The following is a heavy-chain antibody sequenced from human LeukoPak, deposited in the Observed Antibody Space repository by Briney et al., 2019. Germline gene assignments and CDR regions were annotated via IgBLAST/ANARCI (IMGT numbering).Heavy chain of an antibody. J-gene: IGHJ4*02. CDR2: IYSDNT. V-gene: IGHV3-53*01. D-gene: IGHD6-19*01. CDR3: ARRAGTYSHPYDY. CDR1: GFTVSSNS. Sequence: GGSLRLSCTVSGFTVSSNSMSWVRQAPGKGLEWVPFIYSDNTHYSDSVKGRFTISRDNSKNTLYLQMNSLRAEDTAVYYCARRAGTYSHPYDYWGQGTLVTVSS.